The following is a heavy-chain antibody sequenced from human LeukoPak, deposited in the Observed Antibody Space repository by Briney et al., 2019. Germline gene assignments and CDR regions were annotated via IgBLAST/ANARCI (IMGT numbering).Heavy chain of an antibody. CDR2: INHSGST. Sequence: PSETQSLTCAVYGGSFSGYYWSSIRQPPGKGLEWIGEINHSGSTNYNPSLKSRVTISVDTSKNQFSLKLSSVSAADTAVYYCARGSISGSRVGMFDYWGQGTLVTVSS. J-gene: IGHJ4*02. D-gene: IGHD1-26*01. V-gene: IGHV4-34*01. CDR1: GGSFSGYY. CDR3: ARGSISGSRVGMFDY.